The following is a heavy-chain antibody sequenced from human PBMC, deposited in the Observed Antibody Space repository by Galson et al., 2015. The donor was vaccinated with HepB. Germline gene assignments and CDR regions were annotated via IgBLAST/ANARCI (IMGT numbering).Heavy chain of an antibody. CDR3: ARLGYCSSTSCPLGAFDI. D-gene: IGHD2-2*01. CDR2: ISSSGSTI. J-gene: IGHJ3*02. Sequence: SLRLSCAASGFTFSDYYMSWIRQAPGKGLEWVSYISSSGSTIYYADSVKGRFTISRDNAKNSLYLQMNSLRAEDTAVYYCARLGYCSSTSCPLGAFDIWCQGTMVTVSS. CDR1: GFTFSDYY. V-gene: IGHV3-11*04.